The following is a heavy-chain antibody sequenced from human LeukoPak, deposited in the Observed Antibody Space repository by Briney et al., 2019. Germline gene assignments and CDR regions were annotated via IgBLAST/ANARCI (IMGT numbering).Heavy chain of an antibody. J-gene: IGHJ6*02. CDR2: IYIGGST. CDR3: ARDKSANYYYYAMDV. D-gene: IGHD6-13*01. CDR1: GFTVSSNY. Sequence: PGGSLRLSCAASGFTVSSNYMSWVRQAPGKGLEWVSVIYIGGSTYYADSVKGRFTIFRDISKNTLYLQMNSLRAEDTAVYYCARDKSANYYYYAMDVWGQGTTVTVSS. V-gene: IGHV3-66*01.